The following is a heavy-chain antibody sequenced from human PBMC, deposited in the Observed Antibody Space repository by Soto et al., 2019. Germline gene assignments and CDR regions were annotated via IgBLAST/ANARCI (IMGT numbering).Heavy chain of an antibody. D-gene: IGHD2-21*01. CDR1: GYTFTSYG. V-gene: IGHV1-18*01. CDR3: AGAPLFVGVYNGSAP. J-gene: IGHJ5*02. CDR2: ISAYNGNT. Sequence: QVQLVQSGAEVKKPGASVKVSCKASGYTFTSYGISWVRQAPGQGLEWMGWISAYNGNTNYAQKLQGRVTMTTDTPGRTAYMELRRLNSDDPAVYYCAGAPLFVGVYNGSAPWGQGPLVTVSS.